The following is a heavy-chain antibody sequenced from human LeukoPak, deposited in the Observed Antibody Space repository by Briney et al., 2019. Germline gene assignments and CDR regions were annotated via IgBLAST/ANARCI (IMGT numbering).Heavy chain of an antibody. Sequence: GSSVKVSCKASGGTFSSYAISWVRQAPGQGLEWMGGIIPIFGTANYAQKFQGRVTITADESTSTAYMELSSLRSEDTAVYYCASNAGPKYYYYMDVWGKGTTVTVSS. J-gene: IGHJ6*03. V-gene: IGHV1-69*01. D-gene: IGHD2-8*01. CDR2: IIPIFGTA. CDR1: GGTFSSYA. CDR3: ASNAGPKYYYYMDV.